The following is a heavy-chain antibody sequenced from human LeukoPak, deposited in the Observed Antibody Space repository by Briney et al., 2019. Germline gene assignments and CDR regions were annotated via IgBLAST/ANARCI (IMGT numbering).Heavy chain of an antibody. CDR3: ARGRSGWDY. CDR2: ISSSGSTI. V-gene: IGHV3-48*03. D-gene: IGHD3-22*01. J-gene: IGHJ4*02. Sequence: GGSLRLSCAAPGFTFRSYEMNWVRQAPGKGLEWVSYISSSGSTIYYTDSVKGRFTISRDNAKNSLYLQMNSPRAEDTAVYYCARGRSGWDYWGQGTLVTVSS. CDR1: GFTFRSYE.